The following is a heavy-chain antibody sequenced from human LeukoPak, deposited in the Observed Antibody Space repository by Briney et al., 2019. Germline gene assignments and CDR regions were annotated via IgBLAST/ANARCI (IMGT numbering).Heavy chain of an antibody. V-gene: IGHV3-7*01. Sequence: GGSLRLSCAASTFTFSTYWMTWVRQAPGKGPESVANINQDGSVKNYVDSVKGRLTISRDNAKNSLYLQMNSLRADDTAVYYCARDPGSSSFDYWGQGTLVTVSS. CDR2: INQDGSVK. CDR3: ARDPGSSSFDY. D-gene: IGHD6-13*01. CDR1: TFTFSTYW. J-gene: IGHJ4*02.